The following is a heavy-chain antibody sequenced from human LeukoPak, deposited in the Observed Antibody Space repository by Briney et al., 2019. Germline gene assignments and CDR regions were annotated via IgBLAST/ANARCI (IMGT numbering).Heavy chain of an antibody. J-gene: IGHJ4*02. Sequence: KPSETLSLTCAVYGGSLSGYYWSWIRQPPGKGLEWIGEINHSGSTNYNPPLKSRVTLSVDTSKNQFSLKLSSVTAADTAVYYCARGQWLVYWGQGTLVTVST. CDR1: GGSLSGYY. CDR3: ARGQWLVY. CDR2: INHSGST. D-gene: IGHD6-19*01. V-gene: IGHV4-34*01.